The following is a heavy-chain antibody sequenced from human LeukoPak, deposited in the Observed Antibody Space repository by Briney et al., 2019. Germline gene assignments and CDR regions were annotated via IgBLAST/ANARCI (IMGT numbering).Heavy chain of an antibody. V-gene: IGHV4-39*01. CDR2: IYYSGST. Sequence: NPSETLSLTCTVSGDSISSYYWGWIRQPPGKGLEWIGSIYYSGSTYYNPSLTSRVTISVDTSKNQFSLKLSSVTATDTAVYYCASGTSSGWYYFDYWGQGTLVTVSS. CDR3: ASGTSSGWYYFDY. J-gene: IGHJ4*02. D-gene: IGHD6-19*01. CDR1: GDSISSYY.